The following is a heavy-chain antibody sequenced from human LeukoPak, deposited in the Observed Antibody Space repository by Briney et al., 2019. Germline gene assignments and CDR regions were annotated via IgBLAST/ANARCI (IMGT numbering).Heavy chain of an antibody. J-gene: IGHJ4*02. V-gene: IGHV3-23*01. CDR3: AKSYGTYYGSGTLYFDY. Sequence: GGSLRLSCAASGFTFSSYAMSWVRQAPGKGLERVSAISGSGGSTYYADSVKGRFTISRDNSKNTLYLQMNSLRAEDTAVYYCAKSYGTYYGSGTLYFDYWGQGTLVTVSS. D-gene: IGHD3-10*01. CDR1: GFTFSSYA. CDR2: ISGSGGST.